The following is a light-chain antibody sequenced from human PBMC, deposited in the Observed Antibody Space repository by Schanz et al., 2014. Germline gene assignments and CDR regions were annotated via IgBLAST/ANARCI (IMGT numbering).Light chain of an antibody. Sequence: AVQMTQSPSSLSASVGDRVTITCRASQAIRNDVGWYQQKPGKAPKLLLYGASRLQSGVPSRFSGSGAGTDYTLTISGLQPEDSATYYCLQDKIYPFTFGGGTKVEIK. CDR3: LQDKIYPFT. CDR1: QAIRND. CDR2: GAS. V-gene: IGKV1-6*01. J-gene: IGKJ4*01.